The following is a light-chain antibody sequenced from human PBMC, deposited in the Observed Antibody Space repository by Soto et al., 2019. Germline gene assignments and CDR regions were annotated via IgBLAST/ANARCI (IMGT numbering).Light chain of an antibody. CDR3: QQCRNWPLT. V-gene: IGKV3-15*01. CDR2: DAS. J-gene: IGKJ4*01. CDR1: QNVYTN. Sequence: EIVMTHSQATLSASPGELATLSCKAGQNVYTNLAWYQQRPGQPPRLLIYDASTRATGISARFSGSVYGTEFTLTISSLQSEDFAVYFCQQCRNWPLTFGGGTKVDIK.